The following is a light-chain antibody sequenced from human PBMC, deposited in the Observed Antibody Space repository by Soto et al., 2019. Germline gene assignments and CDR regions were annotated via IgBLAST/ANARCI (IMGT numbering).Light chain of an antibody. Sequence: QSALTQPRSVSGSPGQSVTISCTGTSXDVGGYNYVSWYQQHPGKAPKFMIYDVSKRPSGVPDRFSGSKSGNTASLTISGLQAEDEADYYCCSHAGSYTRVFGTGTKVTVL. V-gene: IGLV2-11*01. CDR2: DVS. J-gene: IGLJ1*01. CDR1: SXDVGGYNY. CDR3: CSHAGSYTRV.